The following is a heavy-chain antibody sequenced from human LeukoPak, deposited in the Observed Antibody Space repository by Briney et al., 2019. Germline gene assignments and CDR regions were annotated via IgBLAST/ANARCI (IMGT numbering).Heavy chain of an antibody. CDR2: IYNSGST. CDR1: GGSISSSSYY. Sequence: SETLSLTCTVSGGSISSSSYYWGWIRQPPGKGLEWIGSIYNSGSTYYNPSLKSRVTISVDTSKNQFSLKLSSVTAADTAVYYCASFSEKRLKWFGELSLFDYWGQGTLVTVSS. J-gene: IGHJ4*02. D-gene: IGHD3-10*01. V-gene: IGHV4-39*01. CDR3: ASFSEKRLKWFGELSLFDY.